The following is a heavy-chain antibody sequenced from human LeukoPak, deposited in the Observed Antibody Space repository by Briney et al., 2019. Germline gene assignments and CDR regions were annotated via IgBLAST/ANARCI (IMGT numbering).Heavy chain of an antibody. J-gene: IGHJ4*01. CDR3: ARNSSGWSFDY. V-gene: IGHV4-34*01. Sequence: SETLSLTCAVYGGSLSGYYWSWIRQPPGKGLEWIGEINHSGSTNYNPSLKSRVTISVDTSKNQFSLKLSSVTAADTAVYYCARNSSGWSFDYWGQGTLVTVSS. D-gene: IGHD6-19*01. CDR1: GGSLSGYY. CDR2: INHSGST.